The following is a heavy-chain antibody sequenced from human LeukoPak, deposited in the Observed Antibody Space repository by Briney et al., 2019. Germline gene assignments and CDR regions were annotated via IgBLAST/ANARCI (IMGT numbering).Heavy chain of an antibody. D-gene: IGHD2-8*01. V-gene: IGHV3-53*01. CDR3: AKEYCSNSVCHSLDY. CDR2: IYSDGRT. CDR1: GFTVSSNY. Sequence: GSLRLSCAASGFTVSSNYMSWVRQAPGKGLEWVSVIYSDGRTYYADSVKGRFTISRDNSKNTLYLETNSLRAEDTAVYYCAKEYCSNSVCHSLDYWGQGTLVTVSS. J-gene: IGHJ4*02.